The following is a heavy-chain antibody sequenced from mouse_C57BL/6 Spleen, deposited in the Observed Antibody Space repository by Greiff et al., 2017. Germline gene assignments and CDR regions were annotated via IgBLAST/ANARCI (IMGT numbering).Heavy chain of an antibody. CDR2: IYPGSGST. D-gene: IGHD2-5*01. Sequence: QVQLQQPGAELVKPGASVKMSCKASGYTFTSYWITWVKQRPGQGLEWIGDIYPGSGSTNYNEKFKSKATLTVDTASSTAYMQLSSLTSEDAAVYYCARGYDSNYVFAYWGQGTLVTVSA. J-gene: IGHJ3*01. CDR1: GYTFTSYW. CDR3: ARGYDSNYVFAY. V-gene: IGHV1-55*01.